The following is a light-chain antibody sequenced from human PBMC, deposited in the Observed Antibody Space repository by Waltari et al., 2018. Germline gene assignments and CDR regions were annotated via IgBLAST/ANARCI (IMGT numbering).Light chain of an antibody. CDR2: AAS. CDR1: QGISTN. Sequence: DIQLTQSPSFLSASVGDRVTITCRASQGISTNLAWYQQKPGRAPNLLIYAASALQSGVPSRFSGSGSGTEFTLTISSLQPEDFGSYFCQQVNSFPFTFGPGTKVDIK. J-gene: IGKJ3*01. CDR3: QQVNSFPFT. V-gene: IGKV1-9*01.